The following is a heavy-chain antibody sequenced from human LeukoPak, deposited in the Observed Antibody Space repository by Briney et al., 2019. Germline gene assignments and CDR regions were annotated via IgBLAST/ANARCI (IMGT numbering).Heavy chain of an antibody. CDR3: ARGWEDFWSGYTIYYYYYGMDV. J-gene: IGHJ6*02. CDR2: ISYDGSNK. V-gene: IGHV3-30-3*01. D-gene: IGHD3-3*01. Sequence: PGGSLRLSCAASGFTFSSYAMHWVRQAPGKGLEWVAVISYDGSNKYYADSVKGRFTISRDNSKNTLYLQMNSLRAEDTAVYYCARGWEDFWSGYTIYYYYYGMDVWGQGTTVTASS. CDR1: GFTFSSYA.